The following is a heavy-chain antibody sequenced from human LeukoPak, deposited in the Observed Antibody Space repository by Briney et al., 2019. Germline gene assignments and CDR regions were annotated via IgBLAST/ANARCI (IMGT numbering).Heavy chain of an antibody. J-gene: IGHJ4*02. Sequence: PSETLSLTCTVSGGSISGYYWSWIRQPPGKGLEWIGEINHSGSTNYNPSLKSRVTISVDTSKNQFSLKLSSVTAADTAVYYCARGRYTAMVSFDYWGQGTLVTVSS. CDR2: INHSGST. CDR3: ARGRYTAMVSFDY. CDR1: GGSISGYY. V-gene: IGHV4-34*01. D-gene: IGHD5-18*01.